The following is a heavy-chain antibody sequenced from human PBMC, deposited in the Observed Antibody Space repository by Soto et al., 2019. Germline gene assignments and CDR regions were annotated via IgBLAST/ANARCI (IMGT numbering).Heavy chain of an antibody. CDR1: GFTFSNYG. Sequence: EVQLLESGGGLVQPGGSLRLSCAASGFTFSNYGMSWVRQAPGKGLEWVSSISGSGGTTYYADSVKGRFTISRDNSKNTLYLQMNSLRADDTAVYYCAKDLEYGVLGYFDYWGRGTLVTVSS. V-gene: IGHV3-23*01. CDR3: AKDLEYGVLGYFDY. J-gene: IGHJ4*02. CDR2: ISGSGGTT. D-gene: IGHD1-1*01.